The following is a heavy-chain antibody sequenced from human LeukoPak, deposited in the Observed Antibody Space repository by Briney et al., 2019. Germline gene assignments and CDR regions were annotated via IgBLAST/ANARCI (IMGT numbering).Heavy chain of an antibody. CDR2: ISRSSSYI. J-gene: IGHJ4*02. V-gene: IGHV3-21*01. D-gene: IGHD2-21*02. CDR3: ARDSLAYCGGDCYYYFDY. Sequence: PGGSLRLSCAASGFTFDDYGMSWVRQAPGKGLEWVSSISRSSSYIYYADSVKGRFTISRDNAKNSLYLQTNSLRAEDTAVYYCARDSLAYCGGDCYYYFDYWGQGTLVTVSS. CDR1: GFTFDDYG.